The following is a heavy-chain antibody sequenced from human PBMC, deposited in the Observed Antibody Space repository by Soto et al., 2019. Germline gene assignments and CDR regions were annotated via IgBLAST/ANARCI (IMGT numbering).Heavy chain of an antibody. CDR2: INHSGST. CDR3: ARGGISHWAYFYYMDV. CDR1: GGSFSGYY. Sequence: SETLSLTCAVYGGSFSGYYWSWIRQPPGKGLEWIGEINHSGSTNYNPSLKSRVTMSVDTSKNQFSLTLNSVTAADTATYYCARGGISHWAYFYYMDVWDRGTTVTVSS. V-gene: IGHV4-34*01. D-gene: IGHD2-21*01. J-gene: IGHJ6*03.